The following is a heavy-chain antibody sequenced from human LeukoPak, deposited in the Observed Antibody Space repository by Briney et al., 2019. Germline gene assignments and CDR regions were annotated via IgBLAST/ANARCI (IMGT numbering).Heavy chain of an antibody. CDR3: ARVLVGDAFDI. J-gene: IGHJ3*02. CDR1: GFTFSNAW. CDR2: IKQDGSQE. Sequence: GGSLRLSCAASGFTFSNAWMNWVRQAPGKGLEWVAHIKQDGSQEYYVDSVKGRFTISRDSAKNSLYLQMNSPRAEDTAVYYCARVLVGDAFDIWGQGTMVTVSS. D-gene: IGHD2-15*01. V-gene: IGHV3-7*01.